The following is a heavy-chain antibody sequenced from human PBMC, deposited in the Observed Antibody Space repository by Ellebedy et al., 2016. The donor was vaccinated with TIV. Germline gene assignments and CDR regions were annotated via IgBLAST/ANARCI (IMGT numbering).Heavy chain of an antibody. D-gene: IGHD1-14*01. CDR1: GYTFTTYW. Sequence: KVSCKASGYTFTTYWISWVRQMPGKGLEWMGIIYPGDSDTRYSPSFQGQVTISADKSISTSYLQWSSLKASDTAMYYCARDSGLDYWGQGTLVTVSS. CDR3: ARDSGLDY. J-gene: IGHJ4*02. V-gene: IGHV5-51*01. CDR2: IYPGDSDT.